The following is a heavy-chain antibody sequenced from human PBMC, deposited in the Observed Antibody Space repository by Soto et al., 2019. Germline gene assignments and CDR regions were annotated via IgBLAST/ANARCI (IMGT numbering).Heavy chain of an antibody. J-gene: IGHJ4*02. CDR3: ARIGRYCSADNCHYFDY. Sequence: GASVKVSCKASGYTFTGYYMHWVRQAPGQGLEWMGWINPNSGGTNYAQKFQGWVTMTRDTSISTAYMELSRLRSDDTAMYYCARIGRYCSADNCHYFDYWGQGTLVTVSS. V-gene: IGHV1-2*04. CDR2: INPNSGGT. CDR1: GYTFTGYY. D-gene: IGHD2-15*01.